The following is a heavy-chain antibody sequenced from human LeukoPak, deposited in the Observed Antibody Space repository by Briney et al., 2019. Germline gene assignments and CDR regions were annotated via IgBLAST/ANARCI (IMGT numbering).Heavy chain of an antibody. CDR2: ISAYSGHT. Sequence: GASVKVSCKASGYIFTSYGISWVRQAPGQGLEWMGWISAYSGHTRYVQKLQDRVTMTTDPSTTTAYMELRSLRSDDTAVYYCARPSHRDGDTFDYWGQGTLVTVSS. J-gene: IGHJ4*02. D-gene: IGHD3-10*01. V-gene: IGHV1-18*01. CDR3: ARPSHRDGDTFDY. CDR1: GYIFTSYG.